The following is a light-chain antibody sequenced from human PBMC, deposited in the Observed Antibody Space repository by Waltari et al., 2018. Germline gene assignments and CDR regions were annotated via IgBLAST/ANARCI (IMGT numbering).Light chain of an antibody. J-gene: IGLJ2*01. V-gene: IGLV3-1*01. CDR3: QAWDSSTAVV. Sequence: SYELTQPPSVSVSPGQTASITCSGDKLGDRYASWYQKKPGQSPVVVIYQGSKRPSGIPERFSGSTSGNTATLTISGTQAMDEADYYCQAWDSSTAVVFGGGTKLTVL. CDR1: KLGDRY. CDR2: QGS.